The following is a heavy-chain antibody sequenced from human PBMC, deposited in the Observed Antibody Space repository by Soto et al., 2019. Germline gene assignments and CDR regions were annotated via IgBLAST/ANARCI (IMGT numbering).Heavy chain of an antibody. CDR1: GGSIGSGGYY. J-gene: IGHJ4*02. CDR2: IYYSGST. V-gene: IGHV4-31*03. CDR3: ARSGYSYGPNPLLY. D-gene: IGHD5-18*01. Sequence: QVQLQESGPGLVKPSQTLSLTCTVSGGSIGSGGYYWSWIRQHPGKGLEWLGYIYYSGSTYYNPSLKSRVTISVDTSNNQFSLQLSSMTAADTAVYYCARSGYSYGPNPLLYWGQGTLVTVSS.